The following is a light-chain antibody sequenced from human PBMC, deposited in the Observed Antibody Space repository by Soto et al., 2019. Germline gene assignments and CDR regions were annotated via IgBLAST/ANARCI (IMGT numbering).Light chain of an antibody. CDR2: GAS. CDR1: QSVSSN. Sequence: EIELTQSPGTLSLSPGERANLSCRASQSVSSNLAWYQQKPGQAPRLLIYGASTRATGIPARFSGSGSGTGFALTISSLQSEDFAVYYCQQCNNWPRTFGQGTKVDIK. V-gene: IGKV3-15*01. J-gene: IGKJ1*01. CDR3: QQCNNWPRT.